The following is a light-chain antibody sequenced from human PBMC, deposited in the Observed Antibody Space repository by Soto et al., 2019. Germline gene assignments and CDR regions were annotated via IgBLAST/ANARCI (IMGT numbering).Light chain of an antibody. Sequence: IVVTQTPLSLSVTPGQPSSISCKSSQSLLQSEGNTYLYWYQQKPGQAPRLLIYDASNRPSDIPARFRGSGSGTDFTLTISSLEPEDFAVYYCQQRSNWPLTFGQGTRLEIK. CDR3: QQRSNWPLT. CDR2: DAS. V-gene: IGKV2D-29*01. CDR1: QSLLQSEGNTY. J-gene: IGKJ5*01.